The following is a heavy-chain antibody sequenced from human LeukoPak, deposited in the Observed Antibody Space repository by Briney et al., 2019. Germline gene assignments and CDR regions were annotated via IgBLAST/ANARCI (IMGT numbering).Heavy chain of an antibody. Sequence: PGGSLRLSCAASGFTFSSYSMNWVRQAPGKGLEWVSYISSSSSTIYYADSVKGRFTISGDNAKNSLYLQMNSLRDEDTAVYYCARDPYYYDSSGYSKFDYWGQGTLVTVSS. J-gene: IGHJ4*02. CDR2: ISSSSSTI. CDR1: GFTFSSYS. CDR3: ARDPYYYDSSGYSKFDY. V-gene: IGHV3-48*02. D-gene: IGHD3-22*01.